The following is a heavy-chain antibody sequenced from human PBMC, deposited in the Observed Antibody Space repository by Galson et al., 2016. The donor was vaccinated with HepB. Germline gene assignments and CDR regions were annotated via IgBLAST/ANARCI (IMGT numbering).Heavy chain of an antibody. CDR3: VAYYTSGSYYNHY. V-gene: IGHV3-72*01. CDR2: SKNKARGYTT. D-gene: IGHD3-10*01. CDR1: GFTFSDHY. Sequence: SLRLSCAASGFTFSDHYIDWVRQAPGKGLEWVGRSKNKARGYTTEYAASVKGRFIVSRDDSRNSLYLQMNSPKTEDTAMYYCVAYYTSGSYYNHYWGRGTLVTVSS. J-gene: IGHJ4*02.